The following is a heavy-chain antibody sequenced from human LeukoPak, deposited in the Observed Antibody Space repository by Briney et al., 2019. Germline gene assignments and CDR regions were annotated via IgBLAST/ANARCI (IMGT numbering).Heavy chain of an antibody. CDR1: GFTFRSYN. V-gene: IGHV3-21*06. J-gene: IGHJ4*02. CDR2: ISKTTTNI. Sequence: GGSLRLSCAASGFTFRSYNMNWVRQAPGKGLEWVSFISKTTTNICYGDSVRGRFTISRDNAKNSIHLQMSSLRAEDSAVYYCVRGDGDLFDYWGQGTLVSVSS. D-gene: IGHD4-17*01. CDR3: VRGDGDLFDY.